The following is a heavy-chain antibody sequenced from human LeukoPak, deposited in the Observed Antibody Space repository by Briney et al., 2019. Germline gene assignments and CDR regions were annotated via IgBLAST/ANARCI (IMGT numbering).Heavy chain of an antibody. J-gene: IGHJ4*02. CDR3: ATMSIVGPTRSAY. CDR1: GGSISSGGYS. Sequence: SETLSLTCTVSGGSISSGGYSWNWIRQPPGKGLEWIGYMYHSGSTYYNPSLKSRVTISVDRSKNQFSLKLTSVTAADTAVYYCATMSIVGPTRSAYWGQGTLVTVSS. V-gene: IGHV4-30-2*01. D-gene: IGHD1-26*01. CDR2: MYHSGST.